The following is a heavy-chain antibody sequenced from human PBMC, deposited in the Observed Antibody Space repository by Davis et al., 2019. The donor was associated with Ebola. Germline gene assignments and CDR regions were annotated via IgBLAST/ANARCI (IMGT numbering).Heavy chain of an antibody. CDR1: GGTFSSYA. CDR3: ASGGCSGGSCYSLYYYYYGMDV. J-gene: IGHJ6*02. D-gene: IGHD2-15*01. V-gene: IGHV1-69*06. Sequence: SVKVSCKASGGTFSSYAISWVRQAPGQGLEWMGGIIPIFGTVNYAQKFQGRVTITADKSTSTAYMELSSLRSEDTAVYYCASGGCSGGSCYSLYYYYYGMDVWGQGTTVTVSS. CDR2: IIPIFGTV.